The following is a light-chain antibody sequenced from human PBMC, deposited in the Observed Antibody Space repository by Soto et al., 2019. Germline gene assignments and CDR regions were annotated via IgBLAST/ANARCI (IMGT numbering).Light chain of an antibody. CDR2: EGS. V-gene: IGLV2-23*01. CDR1: SSDVGSYNF. Sequence: SALTQPASVSGSPGQSITISCTGTSSDVGSYNFVSWYQQHPGKAPKLMIYEGSKRPSGVSNRFSGSKSGNTASLTISGLQAEDEADYYCCSYAGSSTYVVFGGGTKLTVL. J-gene: IGLJ2*01. CDR3: CSYAGSSTYVV.